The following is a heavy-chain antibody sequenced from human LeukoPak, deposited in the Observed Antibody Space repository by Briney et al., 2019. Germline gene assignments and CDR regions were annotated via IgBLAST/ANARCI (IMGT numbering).Heavy chain of an antibody. CDR1: GGSISSYY. V-gene: IGHV4-59*01. Sequence: SETLSLTCTVSGGSISSYYWSWLRQPPGKGLEWVGYIYYSGSTNYNPSLKSRVTISVDTSENQFSLKLSSVTAADTAVYYCARATGRYSGSYSAYYYYGMDVWGQGTTVTVSS. CDR3: ARATGRYSGSYSAYYYYGMDV. J-gene: IGHJ6*02. D-gene: IGHD1-26*01. CDR2: IYYSGST.